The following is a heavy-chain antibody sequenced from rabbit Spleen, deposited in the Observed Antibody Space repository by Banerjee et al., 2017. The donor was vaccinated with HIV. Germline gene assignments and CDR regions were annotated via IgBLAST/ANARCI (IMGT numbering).Heavy chain of an antibody. CDR1: GFSSSSVYW. CDR3: ARDFDF. CDR2: IFGGSTGTI. J-gene: IGHJ4*01. V-gene: IGHV1S45*01. Sequence: EQLLESGGGLVKPGASLTLTCTASGFSSSSVYWIYWVRQAPGKGLEWIGTIFGGSTGTIDYASWAKGRFTISKTSSTTVTLQMTSLTAADTATYFCARDFDFWGPGTLVTVS.